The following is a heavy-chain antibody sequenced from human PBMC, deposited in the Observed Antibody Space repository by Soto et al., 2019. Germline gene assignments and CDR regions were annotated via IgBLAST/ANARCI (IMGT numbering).Heavy chain of an antibody. V-gene: IGHV3-33*01. CDR2: IWYDGSNK. D-gene: IGHD2-2*01. CDR1: GFTFSSYG. Sequence: QVQLVESGGGVVQPGRSLRLSCAASGFTFSSYGMHWVRQAPGKGLEWVAVIWYDGSNKYYADSVKGRFTISRDNSKNTRYLQMNSLRAEDTAVYYCARDGDDIVVVPAAIDYWGQGTLVTVSS. J-gene: IGHJ4*02. CDR3: ARDGDDIVVVPAAIDY.